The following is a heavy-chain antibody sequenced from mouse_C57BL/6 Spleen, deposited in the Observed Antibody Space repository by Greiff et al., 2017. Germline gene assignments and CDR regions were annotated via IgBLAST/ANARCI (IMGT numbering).Heavy chain of an antibody. V-gene: IGHV1-54*01. J-gene: IGHJ2*01. D-gene: IGHD1-1*01. CDR2: INPGSGGT. CDR1: GYDFNNYL. Sequence: QVQLQQSGAELVRPGTSVKVSCKASGYDFNNYLIEWVKQRTGQGLEWIGVINPGSGGTNYNEKFKGKATLTADKSSSTAYMQLSSLTSEDSAVYFCARITTGVLDYWGQGTTLTVSA. CDR3: ARITTGVLDY.